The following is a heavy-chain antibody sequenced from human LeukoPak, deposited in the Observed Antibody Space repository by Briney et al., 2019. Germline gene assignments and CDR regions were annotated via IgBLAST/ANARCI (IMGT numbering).Heavy chain of an antibody. CDR1: GFTFSSYG. Sequence: GGSLRLSCAASGFTFSSYGMHWVRQAPGKGLEWVVVISYDGSNKYYADSVKGRFTISRDNSKNTLYLQMNSLRAEDTAVYYCAKDRRLWFGELFGFDYWGQGTLVTVSS. CDR2: ISYDGSNK. CDR3: AKDRRLWFGELFGFDY. V-gene: IGHV3-30*18. J-gene: IGHJ4*02. D-gene: IGHD3-10*01.